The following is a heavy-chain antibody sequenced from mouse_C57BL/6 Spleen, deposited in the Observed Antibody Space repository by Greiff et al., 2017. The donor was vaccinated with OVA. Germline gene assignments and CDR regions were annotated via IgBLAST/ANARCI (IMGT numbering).Heavy chain of an antibody. Sequence: QVHVKQPGAELVKPGASVKMSCKASGYTFTSYWITWVKQRPGQGLEWIGDIYPGSGSTNYNEKFKSKATLTVDTSSSTAYMQLSSLTSEDSAVYYCARDDGYYDYFDYWGQGTTLTVSS. J-gene: IGHJ2*01. CDR3: ARDDGYYDYFDY. D-gene: IGHD2-3*01. CDR2: IYPGSGST. CDR1: GYTFTSYW. V-gene: IGHV1-55*01.